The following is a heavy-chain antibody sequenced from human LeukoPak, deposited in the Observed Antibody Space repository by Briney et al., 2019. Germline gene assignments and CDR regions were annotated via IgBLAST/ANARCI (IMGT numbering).Heavy chain of an antibody. CDR2: ITGSGDTT. CDR3: AKAFGTNGYYQLPIDD. CDR1: GFTFSSYA. Sequence: PGRSLRLPCAASGFTFSSYAMHWVRQAPGKGLECVSAITGSGDTTYYADSVKGRFTIFRDNSKNTLYLQLNNLRAEDTAIYYCAKAFGTNGYYQLPIDDWGQGTLVTVSS. J-gene: IGHJ4*02. V-gene: IGHV3-23*01. D-gene: IGHD3-22*01.